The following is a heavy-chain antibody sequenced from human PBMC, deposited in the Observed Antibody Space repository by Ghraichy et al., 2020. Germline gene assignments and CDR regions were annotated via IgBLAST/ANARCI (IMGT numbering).Heavy chain of an antibody. CDR3: AHAPMVRGVIIRADSRYGMDV. J-gene: IGHJ6*02. V-gene: IGHV1-24*01. CDR2: FDPEDGET. D-gene: IGHD3-10*01. CDR1: GYTLTELS. Sequence: ASVKVSCKVSGYTLTELSMHWVRQAPGKGLEWMGGFDPEDGETIYAQKFQGRVTMTEDTSTDTAYMELSSLRSEDTAVYYCAHAPMVRGVIIRADSRYGMDVWGQGTTVTVSS.